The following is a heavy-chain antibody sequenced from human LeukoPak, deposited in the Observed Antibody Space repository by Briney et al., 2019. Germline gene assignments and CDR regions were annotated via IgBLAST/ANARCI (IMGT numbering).Heavy chain of an antibody. D-gene: IGHD3-9*01. CDR2: ISAYNGNT. J-gene: IGHJ4*02. Sequence: ASVKVSCKASGYTFTSYGISWVRQAPGQGLEWMGWISAYNGNTNYAQKLQGRVTMTTDTSTSTAYMELRSLRSDDTAVYDCARAPNFDWLLSPFDYWGQGTLVTVSS. CDR3: ARAPNFDWLLSPFDY. V-gene: IGHV1-18*01. CDR1: GYTFTSYG.